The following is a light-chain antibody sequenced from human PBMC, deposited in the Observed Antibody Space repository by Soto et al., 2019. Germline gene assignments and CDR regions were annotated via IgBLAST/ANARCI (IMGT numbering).Light chain of an antibody. J-gene: IGKJ1*01. CDR1: QGIRTD. CDR2: AAS. CDR3: LQDYIYPWT. Sequence: AIQMTQSPSSLPATVGDRVTITCRASQGIRTDLGWYQQKPGKAPKLLIYAASSLQSGVPSRFSGSGSGTDFTLTISSLQPEDFATYYCLQDYIYPWTFGQGTKVEIK. V-gene: IGKV1-6*01.